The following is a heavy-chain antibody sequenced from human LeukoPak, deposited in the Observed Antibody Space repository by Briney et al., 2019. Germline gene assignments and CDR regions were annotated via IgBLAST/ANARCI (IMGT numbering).Heavy chain of an antibody. CDR1: GFTFSNHG. J-gene: IGHJ4*02. CDR3: ASIAAAGHRDY. V-gene: IGHV3-7*01. D-gene: IGHD6-13*01. CDR2: IKQDGSEK. Sequence: PGGSLRLSCAASGFTFSNHGLHWVRQAPGKGLEWVANIKQDGSEKYYVDSVKGRFTISRDNAKNSLYLQMNSLRAEDTAVYYCASIAAAGHRDYWGQGTLVTVSS.